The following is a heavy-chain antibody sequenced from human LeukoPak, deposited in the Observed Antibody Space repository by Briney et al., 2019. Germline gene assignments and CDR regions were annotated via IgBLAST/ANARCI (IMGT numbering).Heavy chain of an antibody. CDR3: AKGYSTGWYGGVDY. Sequence: PGRSLRLSCAASGFTFSSYGMYWVRQAPGKGPEWVVVISNDGSDKYYADSVKGRFTISRDNSKNTLYLQMDSLRAEDTAVYYCAKGYSTGWYGGVDYWGQGTLVTVSS. CDR1: GFTFSSYG. V-gene: IGHV3-30*18. CDR2: ISNDGSDK. D-gene: IGHD6-19*01. J-gene: IGHJ4*02.